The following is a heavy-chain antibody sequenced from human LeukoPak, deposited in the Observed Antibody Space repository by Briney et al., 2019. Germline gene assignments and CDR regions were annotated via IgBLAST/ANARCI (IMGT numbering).Heavy chain of an antibody. Sequence: SETLSLTCTVSGGSISSNSYYWGWIRQPPGKGLAWIGSIYYSGSTYYNPSLKSRVTISVDTSKKQFSLKLSSVTAADTAVYYCARTRYYYNSRSYGAPYYFDYWGQGTLVTVSS. D-gene: IGHD3-10*01. CDR3: ARTRYYYNSRSYGAPYYFDY. V-gene: IGHV4-39*01. CDR1: GGSISSNSYY. CDR2: IYYSGST. J-gene: IGHJ4*02.